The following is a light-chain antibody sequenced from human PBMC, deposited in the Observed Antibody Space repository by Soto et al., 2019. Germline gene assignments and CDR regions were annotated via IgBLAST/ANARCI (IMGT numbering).Light chain of an antibody. Sequence: EFVFTQSPGTLSLSQGERATLSCRATERVVSNYLAWYQLKPGQAPRLLIFDAASRATGIPDRFSGSGSGTDFTLTISRLEPEDFAVYYCQQYGSIPWTFGQGTKVDI. J-gene: IGKJ1*01. V-gene: IGKV3-20*01. CDR1: ERVVSNY. CDR2: DAA. CDR3: QQYGSIPWT.